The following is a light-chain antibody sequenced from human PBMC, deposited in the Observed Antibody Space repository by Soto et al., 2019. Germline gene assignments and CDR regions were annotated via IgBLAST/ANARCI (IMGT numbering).Light chain of an antibody. CDR3: QQYGSSRT. J-gene: IGKJ1*01. CDR1: QSVSSSF. Sequence: EIVLTQSPGTLSLSPGERATLSCRASQSVSSSFLAWYQQKPGQAPRLLIYGASSRATGIPDRFSGSGSGTYFTITSSRLEPEDFAVYYCQQYGSSRTFGQGTKVEIK. V-gene: IGKV3-20*01. CDR2: GAS.